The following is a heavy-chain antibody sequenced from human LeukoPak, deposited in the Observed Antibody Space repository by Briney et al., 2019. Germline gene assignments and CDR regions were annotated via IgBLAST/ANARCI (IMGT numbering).Heavy chain of an antibody. CDR3: AREGEEFIGRYYYGMDV. D-gene: IGHD3-16*02. V-gene: IGHV1-8*01. J-gene: IGHJ6*02. Sequence: ASVKVSCKASEYTFTSYDINWVRQATGQGLEWMGWMNPNSGNTGYAQKFQGRVTMTRNTSISTAYMELSSLRSEDTAVYYCAREGEEFIGRYYYGMDVWGQGTTVTVSS. CDR2: MNPNSGNT. CDR1: EYTFTSYD.